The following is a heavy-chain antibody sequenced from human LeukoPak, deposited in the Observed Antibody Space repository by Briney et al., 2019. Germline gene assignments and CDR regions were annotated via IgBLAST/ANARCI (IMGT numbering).Heavy chain of an antibody. D-gene: IGHD3-10*01. V-gene: IGHV3-23*01. CDR3: AKGMGYASVSSYSYYYYMDV. CDR1: GFTFSSYG. J-gene: IGHJ6*03. Sequence: GGSLRLSCAASGFTFSSYGMSWVRQAPGKGLEWVSSISRSGGSTHYADSVKGRFTISRHNSKNMRTLQMNSLRAKDTAVYYCAKGMGYASVSSYSYYYYMDVWGKGTTVTISS. CDR2: ISRSGGST.